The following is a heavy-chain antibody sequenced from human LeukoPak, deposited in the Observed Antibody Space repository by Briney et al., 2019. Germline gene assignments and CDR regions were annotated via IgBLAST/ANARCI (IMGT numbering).Heavy chain of an antibody. CDR3: ARGALLWSYYYYYMDV. Sequence: SETLSLTCAVYGGSFSGYYWSWIRQPPGKGLEWIGEINHSGSTNYNPSLKSRVTISVDTSKNQFSLKLSSVTAADTAVYYCARGALLWSYYYYYMDVWGKATTVTVS. V-gene: IGHV4-34*01. J-gene: IGHJ6*03. CDR2: INHSGST. CDR1: GGSFSGYY. D-gene: IGHD3-10*01.